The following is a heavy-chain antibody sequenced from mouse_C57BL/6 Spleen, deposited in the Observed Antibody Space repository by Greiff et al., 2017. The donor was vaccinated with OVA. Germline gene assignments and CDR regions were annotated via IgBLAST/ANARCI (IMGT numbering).Heavy chain of an antibody. CDR1: GFTFTDYY. Sequence: EVKLMESGGGLVQPGGSLSLSCAASGFTFTDYYMSWVRQPPGKALEWLGFIRNKANGYTTEYSASVKGRFTIARDNSQSILYLQMNALRAEDSATYYCARVVTTVVARNFDVWGTGTTVTVSS. V-gene: IGHV7-3*01. D-gene: IGHD1-1*01. CDR2: IRNKANGYTT. J-gene: IGHJ1*03. CDR3: ARVVTTVVARNFDV.